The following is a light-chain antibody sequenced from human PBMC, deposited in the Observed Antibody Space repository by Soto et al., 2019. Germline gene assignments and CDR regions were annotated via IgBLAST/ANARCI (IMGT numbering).Light chain of an antibody. Sequence: SYELTQPLSVSVALGQTASFTCGGNDIGLKDVHWYQQNPGQAPVLGIYRDRKRPSGIPERFSGSNSGNTATLTISRAQAEDEADYSCQVWDSNTEVVFGGGTKLTVL. J-gene: IGLJ2*01. V-gene: IGLV3-9*01. CDR1: DIGLKD. CDR3: QVWDSNTEVV. CDR2: RDR.